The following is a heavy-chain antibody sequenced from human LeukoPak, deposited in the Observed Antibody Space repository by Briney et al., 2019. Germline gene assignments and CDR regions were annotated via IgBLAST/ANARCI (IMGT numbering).Heavy chain of an antibody. CDR2: IIPIFGTA. Sequence: ASVKVSCKASGGTFSSYAISWVRQAPGQGLEWMGGIIPIFGTANYAQKFQGRVTITTDESTSTAYMELSSLRSEDTAVYYCARDYGGSYSDWFDPWGQGTLVTVSS. CDR3: ARDYGGSYSDWFDP. J-gene: IGHJ5*02. CDR1: GGTFSSYA. V-gene: IGHV1-69*05. D-gene: IGHD1-26*01.